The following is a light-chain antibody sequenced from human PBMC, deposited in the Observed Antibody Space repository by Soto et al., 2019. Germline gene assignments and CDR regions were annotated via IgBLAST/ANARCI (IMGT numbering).Light chain of an antibody. Sequence: QSALTQPASVSGSPGQSITISCTGTSSDVGGYNYVSWYQQHPGKAPKLMIYEVSNWPSGVSNRFSGSKSGNTASLTISGLQAEDEADYYCSSYTSSSTLVFGVGTKLTVL. CDR1: SSDVGGYNY. V-gene: IGLV2-14*01. J-gene: IGLJ2*01. CDR3: SSYTSSSTLV. CDR2: EVS.